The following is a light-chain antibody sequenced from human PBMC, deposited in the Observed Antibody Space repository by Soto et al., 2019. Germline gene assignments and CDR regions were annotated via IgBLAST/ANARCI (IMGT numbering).Light chain of an antibody. CDR3: QRYNSYPLT. CDR1: ESVSKY. CDR2: KAS. V-gene: IGKV1-5*03. J-gene: IGKJ3*01. Sequence: DIQMTQSPSTMSASVGDRVTITCRASESVSKYLAWYQQRPGKAPKLLIYKASTLESGVPSRFRGSGSGTEFTLIIRILQPDDFASYYCQRYNSYPLTFGPGTKVDIK.